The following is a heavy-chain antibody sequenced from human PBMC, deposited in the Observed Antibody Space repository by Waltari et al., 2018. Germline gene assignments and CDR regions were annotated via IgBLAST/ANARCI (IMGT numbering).Heavy chain of an antibody. V-gene: IGHV3-30-3*01. CDR1: GFTFSSYA. CDR2: ISYDGSNK. J-gene: IGHJ4*02. Sequence: QVQLVESGGGVVQPGRSLRLSCAASGFTFSSYAMHWVRQAPDKGLEWVAVISYDGSNKYYADAVKGRFTISRDKSKNTLYLQMNRRRAEDTAVYYCARDFGSEGGSYGLDYWGQGTLVTVSS. CDR3: ARDFGSEGGSYGLDY. D-gene: IGHD1-26*01.